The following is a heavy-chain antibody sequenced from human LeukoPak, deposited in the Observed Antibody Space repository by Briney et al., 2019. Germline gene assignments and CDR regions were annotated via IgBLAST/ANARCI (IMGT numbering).Heavy chain of an antibody. V-gene: IGHV3-23*01. Sequence: GGSLRLSCAASGFTFSNYAMNWVRQAPGKALEWVSALSGTGSDIHYADSVKGRFTITRDNSENTLYLQMNSLRAEDTAVYYCAKSPMRTVTTNYFDYWGPGTLITVSS. CDR1: GFTFSNYA. D-gene: IGHD4-17*01. J-gene: IGHJ4*02. CDR3: AKSPMRTVTTNYFDY. CDR2: LSGTGSDI.